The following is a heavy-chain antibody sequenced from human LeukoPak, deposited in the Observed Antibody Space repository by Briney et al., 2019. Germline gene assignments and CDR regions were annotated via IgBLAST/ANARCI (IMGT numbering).Heavy chain of an antibody. CDR2: IIPIFGTA. Sequence: ASVKVSCKASGGTFSSYAISWVRQAPGQGLEWMGGIIPIFGTANYAQKFQGRVTITADESTSTAYMELSSLRSEDTAVYYCARAPVYKYSGYDYASFDYWGQGTLVTVSS. D-gene: IGHD5-12*01. CDR3: ARAPVYKYSGYDYASFDY. J-gene: IGHJ4*02. CDR1: GGTFSSYA. V-gene: IGHV1-69*13.